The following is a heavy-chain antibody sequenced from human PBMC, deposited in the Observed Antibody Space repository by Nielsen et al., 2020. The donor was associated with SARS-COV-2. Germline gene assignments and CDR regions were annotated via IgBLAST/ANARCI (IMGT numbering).Heavy chain of an antibody. CDR2: ISYDGSNK. Sequence: GESLKISCAASGFTFSSYGMHWVRQAPGKGLEWVAVISYDGSNKYYADSVKGRFTISRDNSKNTLYLQMNSLRAEDTAVYYCAKESTVTYDYWGQGTLVTVSS. V-gene: IGHV3-30*18. J-gene: IGHJ4*02. D-gene: IGHD4-17*01. CDR3: AKESTVTYDY. CDR1: GFTFSSYG.